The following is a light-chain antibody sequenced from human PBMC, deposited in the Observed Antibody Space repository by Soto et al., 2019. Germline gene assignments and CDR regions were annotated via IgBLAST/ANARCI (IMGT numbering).Light chain of an antibody. V-gene: IGLV2-23*01. CDR1: SSDVGSYNL. CDR3: AAWDDSLNGRYV. Sequence: QSALTQPASVSGSPGQSITISCTGTSSDVGSYNLVSWYQQHPGKAPKLMIYEGSKRPSGVSNRFSGSKSGNTASLTISGLQAEDEADYYCAAWDDSLNGRYVFGTGTKVTVL. CDR2: EGS. J-gene: IGLJ1*01.